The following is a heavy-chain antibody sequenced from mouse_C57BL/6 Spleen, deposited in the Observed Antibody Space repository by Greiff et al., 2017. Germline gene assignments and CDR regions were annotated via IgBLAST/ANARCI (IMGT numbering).Heavy chain of an antibody. CDR3: ARLTIYYGNYVGYAMDY. V-gene: IGHV1-81*01. CDR1: GYTFTSYG. CDR2: IYPRSGNT. Sequence: QVQLQQSGAELARPGASVKLSCKASGYTFTSYGISWVKQRTGQGLEWIGEIYPRSGNTYYNEKFKGKATLTADKSSSTAYMELRSLTSEDSAVYFCARLTIYYGNYVGYAMDYWGQGTSVTVSS. D-gene: IGHD2-1*01. J-gene: IGHJ4*01.